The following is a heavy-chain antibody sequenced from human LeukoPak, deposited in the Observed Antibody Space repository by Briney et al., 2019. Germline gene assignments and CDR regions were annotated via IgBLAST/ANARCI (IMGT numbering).Heavy chain of an antibody. J-gene: IGHJ3*01. CDR3: ARRSAAKGAFDL. Sequence: GSLRLSCAASGFSFSSYWMHWVRQAPGKGLVWVSRVNSDGSTTNYAESVKGRITISRDNAKNTLYLQMNSLRAEDTALYYCARRSAAKGAFDLWGQGTMVTVSS. CDR1: GFSFSSYW. CDR2: VNSDGSTT. V-gene: IGHV3-74*01.